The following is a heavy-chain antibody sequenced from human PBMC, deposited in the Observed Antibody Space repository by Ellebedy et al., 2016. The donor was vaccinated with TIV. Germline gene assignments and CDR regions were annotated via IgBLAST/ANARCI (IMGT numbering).Heavy chain of an antibody. CDR2: INHGGIT. V-gene: IGHV4-34*01. J-gene: IGHJ4*02. CDR3: ASSSKSDLHY. CDR1: GGSFSDYY. Sequence: MPSETLSLTCAVYGGSFSDYYWTWIRRPPGQGLEWIGEINHGGITSYNPSLKSRVAISVDASKNQFSLKLNSVTAADTAVYFCASSSKSDLHYWGQGALVTVSS.